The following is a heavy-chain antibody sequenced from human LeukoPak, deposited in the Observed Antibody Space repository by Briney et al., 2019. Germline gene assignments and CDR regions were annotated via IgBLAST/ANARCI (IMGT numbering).Heavy chain of an antibody. Sequence: GASVKVSCKASGGTFSSYATSWVRQAPGQGLEWMGGIIPIFGTANYAQKFQGRVTITADESTSTAYMELSSLRSEDTAVYYCARGSIRFLEWLSFDYWGQGTLVTVSS. CDR2: IIPIFGTA. V-gene: IGHV1-69*13. CDR3: ARGSIRFLEWLSFDY. J-gene: IGHJ4*02. D-gene: IGHD3-3*01. CDR1: GGTFSSYA.